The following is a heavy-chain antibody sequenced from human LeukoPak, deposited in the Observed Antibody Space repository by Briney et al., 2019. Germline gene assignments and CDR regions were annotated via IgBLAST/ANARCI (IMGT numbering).Heavy chain of an antibody. CDR2: IYYRGTT. J-gene: IGHJ3*02. Sequence: KSSETLSLTCTVFGGSISNYYWSWIRQPPGKELEWSRYIYYRGTTNYSPSHQSRVTISVDTSKSRHSLKLSSVTAADTAVYYCAYIRNRIIDTFDIWGQGTMVTVPS. D-gene: IGHD1-14*01. CDR3: AYIRNRIIDTFDI. CDR1: GGSISNYY. V-gene: IGHV4-59*08.